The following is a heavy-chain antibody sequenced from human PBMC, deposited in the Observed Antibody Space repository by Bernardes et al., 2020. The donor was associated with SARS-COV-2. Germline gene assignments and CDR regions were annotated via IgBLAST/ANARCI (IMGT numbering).Heavy chain of an antibody. D-gene: IGHD3-16*01. CDR2: ISGSGGST. V-gene: IGHV3-23*01. CDR3: AKRSIWGPPLLYGMDV. CDR1: GFTFSSYA. Sequence: GGSLRLSCAASGFTFSSYAMSWVRQAPGKGLEWVSAISGSGGSTYYADSVKGRFTISRDNSKNTLYLQMNSLRAEDTAVYYCAKRSIWGPPLLYGMDVWGQGTTVTVSS. J-gene: IGHJ6*02.